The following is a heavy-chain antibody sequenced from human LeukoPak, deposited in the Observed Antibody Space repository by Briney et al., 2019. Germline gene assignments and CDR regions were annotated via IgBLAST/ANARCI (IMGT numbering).Heavy chain of an antibody. CDR2: ISSSSSYI. CDR3: ARVDCSSTSCYLLHYYYYGMDV. D-gene: IGHD2-2*01. Sequence: GSLRLSCAASGFTFSSYSMNWVRQAPGKGLEWVSSISSSSSYIYYADSVKGRFTISRDNAKNSLYLQMNSLRAEDTAVYYCARVDCSSTSCYLLHYYYYGMDVWGQGTTVTVSS. CDR1: GFTFSSYS. J-gene: IGHJ6*02. V-gene: IGHV3-21*01.